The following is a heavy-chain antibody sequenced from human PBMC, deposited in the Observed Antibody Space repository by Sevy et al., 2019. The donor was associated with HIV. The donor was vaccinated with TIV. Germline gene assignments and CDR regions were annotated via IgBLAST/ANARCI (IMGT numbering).Heavy chain of an antibody. D-gene: IGHD1-26*01. CDR2: ISRYNT. CDR3: ARAPSGSQGPGQYFQH. Sequence: ASVKVSCKASGYTFTNYGITWVRQAPGQGLEWMGWISRYNTNYAQNLQGRVTMTTDTSTSTVYMELRGLGSDETAVYYCARAPSGSQGPGQYFQHWGQGTLVTVSS. CDR1: GYTFTNYG. V-gene: IGHV1-18*01. J-gene: IGHJ1*01.